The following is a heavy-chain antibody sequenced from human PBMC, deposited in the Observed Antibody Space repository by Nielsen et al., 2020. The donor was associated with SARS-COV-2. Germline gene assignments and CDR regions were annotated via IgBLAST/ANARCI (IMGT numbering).Heavy chain of an antibody. V-gene: IGHV3-23*01. CDR3: AREQNVVVPAARGAFDI. CDR1: GFTFSSYA. CDR2: ISGSGGST. D-gene: IGHD2-2*01. J-gene: IGHJ3*02. Sequence: GGSLRLSCAASGFTFSSYAMSWVRQAPGKGLEWVSAISGSGGSTYYADSVKGRFTISRDNSKNTLYLQMNSLRAEDTAVYYCAREQNVVVPAARGAFDIWGQGTMVTVSS.